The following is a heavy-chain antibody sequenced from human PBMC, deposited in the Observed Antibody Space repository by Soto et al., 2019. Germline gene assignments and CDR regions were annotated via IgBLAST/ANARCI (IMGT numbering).Heavy chain of an antibody. CDR1: GDSISSYY. D-gene: IGHD6-19*01. V-gene: IGHV4-59*01. Sequence: SETMSLTCTVSGDSISSYYWGWIRQPPGKGLEWIGYIYYSGSTNYNPSLKSRVTISVDTSKNQFSLKLSSVTAADTAVYYCARRSAVAGMVVDWGQGTLVTVSS. J-gene: IGHJ4*02. CDR2: IYYSGST. CDR3: ARRSAVAGMVVD.